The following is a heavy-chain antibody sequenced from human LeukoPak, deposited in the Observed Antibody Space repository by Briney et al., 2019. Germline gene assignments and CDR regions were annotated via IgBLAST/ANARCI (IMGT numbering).Heavy chain of an antibody. V-gene: IGHV3-21*01. D-gene: IGHD4-11*01. Sequence: TGGSLRLSCAASGFTFSTYSMNWVRQAPGKGLEWVSSISSSSSYIYYADSVKGRFTISRDTAKNSLYLQMNSLRAEDTGVYYCAREGLMTTSSPPLDYWGQGTLVTVSS. CDR3: AREGLMTTSSPPLDY. J-gene: IGHJ4*02. CDR2: ISSSSSYI. CDR1: GFTFSTYS.